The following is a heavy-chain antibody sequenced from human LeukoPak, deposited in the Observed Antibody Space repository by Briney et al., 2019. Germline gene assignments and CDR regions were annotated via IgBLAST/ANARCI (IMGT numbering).Heavy chain of an antibody. CDR3: ARVGSDDSFDI. V-gene: IGHV4-4*07. CDR1: GGSISTYY. CDR2: IYRSGST. J-gene: IGHJ3*02. D-gene: IGHD1-26*01. Sequence: PSETLSLTCTVSGGSISTYYWNWIRQPAGKGLEWIGRIYRSGSTNYNPSLKSRVTISVDTSENQISLKLSSVTTADTAAYYCARVGSDDSFDIWGQGTMVTVSS.